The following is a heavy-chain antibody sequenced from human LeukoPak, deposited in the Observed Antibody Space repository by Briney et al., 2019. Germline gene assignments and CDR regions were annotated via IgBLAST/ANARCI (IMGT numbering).Heavy chain of an antibody. CDR3: ARDFLEDTQ. Sequence: GGSLRLSCADSGFTFSSHWMNWVRQAPGRELERVGNINPDGSQTYYVDSVKGRFTISRDNARNSLYLQMNSLRAEDTAVYYCARDFLEDTQWGQGTLVTVSS. CDR2: INPDGSQT. CDR1: GFTFSSHW. V-gene: IGHV3-7*01. D-gene: IGHD2-15*01. J-gene: IGHJ4*02.